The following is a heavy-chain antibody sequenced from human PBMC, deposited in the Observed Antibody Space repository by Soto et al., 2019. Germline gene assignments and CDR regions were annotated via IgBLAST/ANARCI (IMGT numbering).Heavy chain of an antibody. CDR1: GFSLSTSGMC. Sequence: SGPTLVNPTQTLTLTCTFSGFSLSTSGMCVSWIRQPPGKALEWLALIDWDDDKYYSTSLKTRLTISKDTSKNQVVLTMTNMDPVNTATYYCARIGFKAILSPYGMDVWGQGTTVTVSS. V-gene: IGHV2-70*01. CDR3: ARIGFKAILSPYGMDV. J-gene: IGHJ6*02. D-gene: IGHD6-25*01. CDR2: IDWDDDK.